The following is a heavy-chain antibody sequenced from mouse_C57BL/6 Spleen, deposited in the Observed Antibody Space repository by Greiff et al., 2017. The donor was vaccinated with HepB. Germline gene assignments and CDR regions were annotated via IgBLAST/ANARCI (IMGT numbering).Heavy chain of an antibody. CDR2: INYDGSST. J-gene: IGHJ3*01. CDR3: ATYYGSFFAY. D-gene: IGHD1-1*01. Sequence: DVKLVESEGGLVQPGSSMKLSCTASGFTFSDYYMAWVRQVPEKGLEWVANINYDGSSTYYLDSLKSRFIISRDNAKNILYLQMSSLKSEDTATYYCATYYGSFFAYWGQGTLVTVSA. CDR1: GFTFSDYY. V-gene: IGHV5-16*01.